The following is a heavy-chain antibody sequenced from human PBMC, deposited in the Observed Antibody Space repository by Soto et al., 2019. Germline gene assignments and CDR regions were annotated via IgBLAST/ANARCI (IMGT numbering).Heavy chain of an antibody. D-gene: IGHD7-27*01. J-gene: IGHJ6*02. CDR2: INAGNGNT. V-gene: IGHV1-3*01. CDR1: GYPITSYA. CDR3: ARHSVWGYVMDL. Sequence: ASVQASCKASGYPITSYAMHWVRQAPGQRLEWMGWINAGNGNTKYSQKFQGRVTITRDTSASKAYMELSSLRSEDTAVYDCARHSVWGYVMDLYGQGTQVTV.